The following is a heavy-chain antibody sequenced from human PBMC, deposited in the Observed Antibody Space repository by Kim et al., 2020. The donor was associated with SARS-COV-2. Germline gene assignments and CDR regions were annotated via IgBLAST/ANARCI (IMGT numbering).Heavy chain of an antibody. CDR3: AREPNTTTSPFDS. CDR1: GGSISSSYF. D-gene: IGHD1-1*01. V-gene: IGHV4-39*07. CDR2: ISFDGRT. J-gene: IGHJ4*02. Sequence: SETLSLTCTVSGGSISSSYFWAGIRPPPGKGLEWIGIISFDGRTSYNPSLKSRVTMAVDTSKNQFSLQLTSVTAADTAVYYCAREPNTTTSPFDSWCQGT.